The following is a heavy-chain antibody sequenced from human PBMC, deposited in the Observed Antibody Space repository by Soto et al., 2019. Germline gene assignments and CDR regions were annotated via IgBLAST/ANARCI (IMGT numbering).Heavy chain of an antibody. CDR1: GYSFTSYW. V-gene: IGHV5-51*01. J-gene: IGHJ4*02. D-gene: IGHD2-2*02. CDR3: ARQGYCSTTACSTVDY. CDR2: IYPGDSHT. Sequence: PGGSLKISCKGSGYSFTSYWIGWVRQMPGKGLEWLGIIYPGDSHTRYSPSFQGQVTISADKSISTAYLQWNSLKASDTAIYYCARQGYCSTTACSTVDYWGQGTLVTVS.